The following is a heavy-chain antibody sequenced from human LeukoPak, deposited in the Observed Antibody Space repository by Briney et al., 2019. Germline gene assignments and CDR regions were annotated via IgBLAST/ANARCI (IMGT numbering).Heavy chain of an antibody. CDR2: IYTGDSDT. Sequence: GESLKISCKGSGYSFTSYWIGWVRQMPGKGLEWMGIIYTGDSDTRYSPSFQGQVTISADKSISTAYLQWSSLKASDTAMYYCARSERNFWGSYRSPDYWGQGTLVTVSS. CDR3: ARSERNFWGSYRSPDY. D-gene: IGHD3-16*02. J-gene: IGHJ4*02. V-gene: IGHV5-51*01. CDR1: GYSFTSYW.